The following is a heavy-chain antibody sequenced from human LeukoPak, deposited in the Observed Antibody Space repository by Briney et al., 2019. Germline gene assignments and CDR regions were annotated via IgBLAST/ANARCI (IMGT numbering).Heavy chain of an antibody. CDR3: ARGGSTGTNLNWVDP. V-gene: IGHV4-59*01. CDR1: GGSISSYY. Sequence: SETLSLSCTVSGGSISSYYWSWIRQPPGKGLEWIGYIYYSGSTNYNPSLKSRVTISVDTSKNQFSLKLSSVTAADTAVYYCARGGSTGTNLNWVDPWGQGTLVTVSS. CDR2: IYYSGST. D-gene: IGHD1-1*01. J-gene: IGHJ5*02.